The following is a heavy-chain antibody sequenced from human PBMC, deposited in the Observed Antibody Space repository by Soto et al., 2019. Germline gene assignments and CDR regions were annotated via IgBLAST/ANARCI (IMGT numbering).Heavy chain of an antibody. D-gene: IGHD3-22*01. CDR1: GYSFTSYW. CDR3: ARLRGVYYYDSSGYYAIYYYYGMDV. Sequence: LGESLKISCKGSGYSFTSYWISWVRQMPGKGLEWMGRIDPSDSYTNYSPSFQGHVTISADKSISTAYLQWSSLKASDTAMYYCARLRGVYYYDSSGYYAIYYYYGMDVWGQGTTVTVSS. CDR2: IDPSDSYT. V-gene: IGHV5-10-1*01. J-gene: IGHJ6*02.